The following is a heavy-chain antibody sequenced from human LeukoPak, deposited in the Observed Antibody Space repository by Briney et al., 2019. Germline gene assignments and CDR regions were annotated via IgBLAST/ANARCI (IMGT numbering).Heavy chain of an antibody. CDR1: GFTFRNYW. V-gene: IGHV3-74*01. D-gene: IGHD2-21*01. Sequence: GGSLRLSCAAPGFTFRNYWMHWVRQAPGKGLVWVSRINSDGSSTTYADSVKGRFTMSRDNAKNTLYLQMNSLRAEDTAVYYCARGGFGIVVVSAIDYWGQGTLVTVSS. CDR2: INSDGSST. CDR3: ARGGFGIVVVSAIDY. J-gene: IGHJ4*02.